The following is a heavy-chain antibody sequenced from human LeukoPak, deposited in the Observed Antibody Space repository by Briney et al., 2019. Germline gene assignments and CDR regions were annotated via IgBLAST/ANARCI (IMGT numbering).Heavy chain of an antibody. CDR1: GYSISSGYY. J-gene: IGHJ5*02. V-gene: IGHV4-38-2*02. D-gene: IGHD6-13*01. CDR2: IYQSGNT. CDR3: ARGYSSSWYLRWFDP. Sequence: PETLSLTCTVSGYSISSGYYWGWIRQPPGKGLEWIGSIYQSGNTYYNPSLKSRVTISVDTSKNKFSLKLSSVTAADTAVYYCARGYSSSWYLRWFDPWGQGTLVTVSS.